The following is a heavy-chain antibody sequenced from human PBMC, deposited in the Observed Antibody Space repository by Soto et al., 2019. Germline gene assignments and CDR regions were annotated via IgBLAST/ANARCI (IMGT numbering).Heavy chain of an antibody. J-gene: IGHJ3*02. V-gene: IGHV1-69*06. Sequence: QVQLVQAGAEVKKPGSSVKVSCKASGGTFSSYAISWVRQAPGQGLEWVGGLIPIFGTANYAQTCQGRVTITADKSTRTAYMELSSLRSDDTAVYYCAREDGYRYGYGAFDIWGQGTMVTVSS. CDR1: GGTFSSYA. CDR3: AREDGYRYGYGAFDI. CDR2: LIPIFGTA. D-gene: IGHD5-18*01.